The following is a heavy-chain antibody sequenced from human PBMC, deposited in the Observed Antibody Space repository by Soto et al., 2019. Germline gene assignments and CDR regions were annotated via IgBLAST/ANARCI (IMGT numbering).Heavy chain of an antibody. V-gene: IGHV1-46*01. D-gene: IGHD6-13*01. CDR3: ARGWVWYSSSCPDAFDI. Sequence: ASVKVSCKASGYTFTSYYMHWVRQAPVQGLEWMGIINPSCGSTSYAQKFQGRVTMTRDTSTSTVYMELSSLRSEDTAVYYCARGWVWYSSSCPDAFDIWGQGTIVTVSS. CDR2: INPSCGST. CDR1: GYTFTSYY. J-gene: IGHJ3*02.